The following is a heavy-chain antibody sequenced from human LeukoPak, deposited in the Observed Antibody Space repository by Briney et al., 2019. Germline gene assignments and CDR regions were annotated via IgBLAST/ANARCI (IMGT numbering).Heavy chain of an antibody. V-gene: IGHV4-59*01. J-gene: IGHJ4*02. CDR3: ARVGAMVFDGIDY. D-gene: IGHD5-18*01. Sequence: SETLSPTCTVSGGSISSYYWSWIRQPPGKGLEWIGYIYYSGSTNYNPSLKSRVTISVDTSKNQFSLKLSSVTAADTAVYYCARVGAMVFDGIDYWGQGTLVTVSS. CDR2: IYYSGST. CDR1: GGSISSYY.